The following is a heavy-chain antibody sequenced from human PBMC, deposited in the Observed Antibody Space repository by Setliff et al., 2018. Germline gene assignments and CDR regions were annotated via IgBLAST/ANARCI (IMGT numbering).Heavy chain of an antibody. CDR2: IYYSEST. Sequence: SETLSLTCTVSGGSISSSSYYWGWIRQPPGKGLEWIGSIYYSESTYYNPSLKSRVTISVDTSKNQFSLKLSSVTAADTAVYYCARRGMSSSWFRGYFDYWGQGTLVTVSS. CDR1: GGSISSSSYY. J-gene: IGHJ4*02. V-gene: IGHV4-39*01. CDR3: ARRGMSSSWFRGYFDY. D-gene: IGHD6-13*01.